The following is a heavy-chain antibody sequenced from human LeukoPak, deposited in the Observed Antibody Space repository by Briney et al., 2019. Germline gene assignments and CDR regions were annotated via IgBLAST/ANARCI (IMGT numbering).Heavy chain of an antibody. V-gene: IGHV1-46*01. J-gene: IGHJ4*02. CDR3: ARSDYYDSSGYYLDY. CDR2: INPRGTST. CDR1: GYSFTSHY. Sequence: ASVKVSCKASGYSFTSHYMHWVRQAPGQGLEWMGLINPRGTSTIYAEKFQGRIIMTRDMSTTTAYMELRSLRSDDTAVYYCARSDYYDSSGYYLDYWGQGTLVTVSS. D-gene: IGHD3-22*01.